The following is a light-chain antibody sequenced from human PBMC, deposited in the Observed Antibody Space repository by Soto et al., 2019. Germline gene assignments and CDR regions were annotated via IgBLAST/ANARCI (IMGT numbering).Light chain of an antibody. CDR2: GAS. V-gene: IGKV3-20*01. CDR3: PQYGSSPFT. Sequence: EIVLTQSPGTLSLSPGERATLSCRASQSFSSSYLAWYQQKPGQAPRLLIYGASSRATGIPDRFSGSGSGTDFTLTISTLEPEDFAVYYCPQYGSSPFTFGPGTKVDIK. CDR1: QSFSSSY. J-gene: IGKJ3*01.